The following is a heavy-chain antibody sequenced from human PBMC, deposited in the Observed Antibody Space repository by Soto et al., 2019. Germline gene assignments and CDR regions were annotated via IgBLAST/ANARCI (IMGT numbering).Heavy chain of an antibody. CDR3: ARAPFHVLWFGELPEFDY. D-gene: IGHD3-10*01. Sequence: PSETLSLTCTVSGGSISSGDYYWSWIRQPPGKGLEWIGYIYYSGSTYYNPSLKSRVTISVDTSKNQFSLKLSSVTAADTAVYYCARAPFHVLWFGELPEFDYWGQGTLVTVSS. V-gene: IGHV4-30-4*01. CDR2: IYYSGST. CDR1: GGSISSGDYY. J-gene: IGHJ4*02.